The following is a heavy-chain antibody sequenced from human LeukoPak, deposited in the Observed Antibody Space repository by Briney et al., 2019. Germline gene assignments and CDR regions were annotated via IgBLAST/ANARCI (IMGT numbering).Heavy chain of an antibody. CDR3: ARGDKFSGDY. CDR1: GFTFSHYW. D-gene: IGHD6-19*01. V-gene: IGHV3-7*04. J-gene: IGHJ4*02. CDR2: INQDGSEK. Sequence: HTGGSLRLSCAASGFTFSHYWMSWVRQAPGKGLEWVANINQDGSEKYYVDSLKGRFTISRDNAEHSLYLQMNNLRAEDTAVYYCARGDKFSGDYWGRGTLVTVSS.